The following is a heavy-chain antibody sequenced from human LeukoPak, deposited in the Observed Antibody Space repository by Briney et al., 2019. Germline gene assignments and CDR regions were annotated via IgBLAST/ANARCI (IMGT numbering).Heavy chain of an antibody. CDR3: ARGLTKRGAPF. Sequence: SETLPLICAVYGGSFSGYYWSWLRQPPGKGLEWSGELNHSGGTNYNPSLKSRVTRSVDTSKNQFSLKLSSVTAADTAVYYCARGLTKRGAPFWGQGTLVTVSS. CDR2: LNHSGGT. CDR1: GGSFSGYY. D-gene: IGHD1-26*01. V-gene: IGHV4-34*01. J-gene: IGHJ4*02.